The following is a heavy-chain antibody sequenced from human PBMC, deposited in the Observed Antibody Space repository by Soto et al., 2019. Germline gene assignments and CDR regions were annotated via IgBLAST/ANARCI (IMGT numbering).Heavy chain of an antibody. CDR1: GGSFSGYY. CDR3: ARGLGYYGSGSYNWFDP. CDR2: INHSGST. D-gene: IGHD3-10*01. J-gene: IGHJ5*02. V-gene: IGHV4-34*01. Sequence: PSETLSLTCAVYGGSFSGYYWSWIRQPPGKGLEWIGEINHSGSTNYNPSLKSRVTISVDTSKNQFSLKLSSVTAADTAVYYCARGLGYYGSGSYNWFDPWGQGTLVTVSS.